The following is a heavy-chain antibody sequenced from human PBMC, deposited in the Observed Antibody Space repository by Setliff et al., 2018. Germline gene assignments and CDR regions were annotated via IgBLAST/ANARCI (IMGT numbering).Heavy chain of an antibody. Sequence: PSETLSLTCTVSGGSISSYYWSWIRQPAGKGLEWIGHIYIGGSAYYNPSLKSRVTMSVDTSKNQFSLHLTSVTAADTAVYYCAREVGTSTSSDAFDVWGQGMMVTVS. D-gene: IGHD1-26*01. CDR1: GGSISSYY. V-gene: IGHV4-4*07. CDR2: IYIGGSA. J-gene: IGHJ3*01. CDR3: AREVGTSTSSDAFDV.